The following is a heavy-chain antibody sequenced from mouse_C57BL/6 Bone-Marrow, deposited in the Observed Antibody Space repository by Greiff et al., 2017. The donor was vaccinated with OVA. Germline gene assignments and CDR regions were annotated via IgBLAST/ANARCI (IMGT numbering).Heavy chain of an antibody. D-gene: IGHD2-5*01. J-gene: IGHJ2*01. CDR3: ARRGSNYEDFDD. Sequence: EVQLQQSGPELVKPGASVKISCKASGYSFTGYYMNWVKQSPEKSLEWIGEINPSTGGTTYNQKFKAKATLTVDKSSSTAYMQLKSLTSEDSAVYYCARRGSNYEDFDDWGQGTTLTVSS. CDR2: INPSTGGT. CDR1: GYSFTGYY. V-gene: IGHV1-42*01.